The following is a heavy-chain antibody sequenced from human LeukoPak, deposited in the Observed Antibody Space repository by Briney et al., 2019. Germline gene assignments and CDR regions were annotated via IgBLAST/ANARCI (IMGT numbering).Heavy chain of an antibody. Sequence: GSLRLFCAASGFTFSSNWMTWVRQVSGKGLEWVANIKPDDSEIYYVASVKGRFTISRDNAKNSVFLQMNSLRVEDTAIYYCARGRAIDIWGRGTMVTVSS. J-gene: IGHJ3*02. CDR3: ARGRAIDI. CDR2: IKPDDSEI. CDR1: GFTFSSNW. V-gene: IGHV3-7*04.